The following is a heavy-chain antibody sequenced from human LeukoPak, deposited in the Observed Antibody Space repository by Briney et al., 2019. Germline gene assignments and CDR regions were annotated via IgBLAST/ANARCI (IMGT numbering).Heavy chain of an antibody. V-gene: IGHV3-33*01. CDR2: IWYDGSNK. CDR3: ATLTYTYRGIWHGMDV. J-gene: IGHJ6*02. D-gene: IGHD1-26*01. Sequence: GGSLRLSCAASGFTFSSYGMHWVRQAPGKGLEWVAVIWYDGSNKYYADSVKGRFTISRDNSKNTLYLQMNSLRAEDTAVYYCATLTYTYRGIWHGMDVWGQGTTVTVSS. CDR1: GFTFSSYG.